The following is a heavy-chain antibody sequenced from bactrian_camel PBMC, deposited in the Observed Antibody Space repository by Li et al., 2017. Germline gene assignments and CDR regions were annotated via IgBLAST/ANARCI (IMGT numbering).Heavy chain of an antibody. J-gene: IGHJ4*01. CDR1: PTHTYEHNC. Sequence: VQLVESGGDSVQPGGSLRLSCAASPTHTYEHNCMVWFRQAPGQGRQAVAGIYPYGAGAFYPGGSSTFYAASVKGRFTISKDNAKNTLYLQMISLKPEDTAMYYCAADPVGSAIMLNSDYDFEHWGRGTQVTVSS. CDR2: IYPYGAGAFYPGGSST. CDR3: AADPVGSAIMLNSDYDFEH. D-gene: IGHD4*01. V-gene: IGHV3S6*01.